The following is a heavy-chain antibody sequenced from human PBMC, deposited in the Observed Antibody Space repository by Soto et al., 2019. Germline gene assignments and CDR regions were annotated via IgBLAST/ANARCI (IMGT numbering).Heavy chain of an antibody. D-gene: IGHD3-3*01. Sequence: SETLSLTCAVSGGSISSGGYSWSWIRHPPGKGLEWIGYIYHGGSTYYNPSLKSRVTISVDRSKNQFSLKLSSVTAADTAVYYCASCFWSGYHVWGQGTLVTVSS. CDR3: ASCFWSGYHV. CDR1: GGSISSGGYS. J-gene: IGHJ4*02. V-gene: IGHV4-30-2*01. CDR2: IYHGGST.